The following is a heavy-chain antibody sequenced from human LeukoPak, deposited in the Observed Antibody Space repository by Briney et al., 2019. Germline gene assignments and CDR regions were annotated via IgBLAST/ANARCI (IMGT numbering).Heavy chain of an antibody. CDR1: TYPLTDLS. CDR3: ATSWPATSYDAFHI. CDR2: FDPEDGET. V-gene: IGHV1-24*01. D-gene: IGHD6-13*01. Sequence: ASVKVSCKVSTYPLTDLSLHWVRQPPGKGLEWMGGFDPEDGETAYAQKFQGRVSMTEDTSTDTAYMELNSLRSDDTAVYYCATSWPATSYDAFHIWGQGTMVTVSS. J-gene: IGHJ3*02.